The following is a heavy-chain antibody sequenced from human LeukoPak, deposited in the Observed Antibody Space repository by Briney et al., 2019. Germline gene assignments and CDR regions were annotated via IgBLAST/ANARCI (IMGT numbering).Heavy chain of an antibody. CDR2: IYSGGST. J-gene: IGHJ5*02. D-gene: IGHD3-3*01. Sequence: GGSLRLSCAASGFTVSSNYKSWVRQAPGKGLEWVSVIYSGGSTYYADSVKGRFTISRDNSKNTLYLQMNSLRAEDTAVYYCARGVGVVTMPYNWFDPWGQGTLVTVSS. V-gene: IGHV3-53*01. CDR1: GFTVSSNY. CDR3: ARGVGVVTMPYNWFDP.